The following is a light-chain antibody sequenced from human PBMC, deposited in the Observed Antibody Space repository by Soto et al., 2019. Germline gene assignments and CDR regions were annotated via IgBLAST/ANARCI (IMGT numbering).Light chain of an antibody. Sequence: QSALTQPASVSGSPGQSITISCTGTSSDVGVYNYVSWYQQHPGKAPKLMIFEVNNRPSGVSNRFSGSKSGNTASLAITGLQAEDEADYYCQSYDSSLSGYVFGTGTKLTVL. CDR1: SSDVGVYNY. J-gene: IGLJ1*01. CDR3: QSYDSSLSGYV. V-gene: IGLV2-14*01. CDR2: EVN.